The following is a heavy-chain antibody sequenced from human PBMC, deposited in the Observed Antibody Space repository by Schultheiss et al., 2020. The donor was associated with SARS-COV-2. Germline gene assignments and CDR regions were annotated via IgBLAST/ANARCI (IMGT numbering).Heavy chain of an antibody. CDR3: AKDWGVSMVQGGIDS. D-gene: IGHD3-10*01. CDR1: GFTFSSYA. CDR2: ISYDGSNK. Sequence: GESLKISCAASGFTFSSYAMSWVRQAPGKGLEWVAVISYDGSNKYYVDSVKGRFTISRDNSKNTLYLQMSSLRAEDTAVYYCAKDWGVSMVQGGIDSWGQGTLVTVSS. J-gene: IGHJ4*02. V-gene: IGHV3-30*18.